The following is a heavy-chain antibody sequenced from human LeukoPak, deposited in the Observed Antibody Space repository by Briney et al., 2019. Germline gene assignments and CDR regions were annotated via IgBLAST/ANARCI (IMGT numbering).Heavy chain of an antibody. CDR3: AKFDGDYGDFFDY. CDR2: ISGSGGST. V-gene: IGHV3-23*01. D-gene: IGHD4-17*01. J-gene: IGHJ4*02. CDR1: GFTFSSYA. Sequence: PGGSLRLSCAASGFTFSSYAMSWVRQAPGKGLEWVSAISGSGGSTYYADSVKGRVTISRDNSKNTLYLQMNSLRAEDTAVYYCAKFDGDYGDFFDYWGQGTLVTVSS.